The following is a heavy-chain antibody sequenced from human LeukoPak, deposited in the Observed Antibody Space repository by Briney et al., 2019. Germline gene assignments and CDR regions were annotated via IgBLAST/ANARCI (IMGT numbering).Heavy chain of an antibody. V-gene: IGHV3-23*01. D-gene: IGHD3-10*01. CDR3: AKDVGLWFGEYYFDY. J-gene: IGHJ4*02. CDR2: ISGSGGST. CDR1: GFTFSSYW. Sequence: GGSLRLSCAASGFTFSSYWMSWVRQAPGKGLEWVSAISGSGGSTYYADSVKGRFTISRDNSKNTLYLQMNSLRAEDTAVYYCAKDVGLWFGEYYFDYWGQGTLVTVSS.